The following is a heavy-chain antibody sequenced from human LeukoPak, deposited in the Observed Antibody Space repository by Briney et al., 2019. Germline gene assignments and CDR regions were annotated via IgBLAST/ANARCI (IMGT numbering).Heavy chain of an antibody. J-gene: IGHJ6*03. CDR1: GGSVSSSNW. CDR2: IYHNGNT. Sequence: SETLSLTCTISGGSVSSSNWWSWIRQPPGRVLEWIGEIYHNGNTGYNPSLKSRVTISVDTSKNQFSLKLSSVTAADTAVYYCAREHCSGGSCYSIYYYYYMDVWGKGTTVTVSS. V-gene: IGHV4-4*02. CDR3: AREHCSGGSCYSIYYYYYMDV. D-gene: IGHD2-15*01.